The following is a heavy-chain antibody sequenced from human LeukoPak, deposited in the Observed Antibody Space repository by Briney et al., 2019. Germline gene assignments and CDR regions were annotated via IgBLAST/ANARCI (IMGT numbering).Heavy chain of an antibody. D-gene: IGHD6-6*01. Sequence: GGSLRLSCATSGFIFSNYWMTWVRQVPGKGLEWVASISQDGTARTYLDSVKGRFTISRDNSKNTLYLQMNSLRAEDTAVYYCAKGPYSSSGFDYWGQGTLVTVSS. CDR2: ISQDGTAR. CDR1: GFIFSNYW. J-gene: IGHJ4*02. CDR3: AKGPYSSSGFDY. V-gene: IGHV3-7*01.